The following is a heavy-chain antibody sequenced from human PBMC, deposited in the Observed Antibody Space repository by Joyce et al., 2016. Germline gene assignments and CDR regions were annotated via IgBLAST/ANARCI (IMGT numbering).Heavy chain of an antibody. Sequence: EVQLVQSGAEVKKPGESLKISCKASGYSFTNYWIGWVRQMPGKGLEWMGIICPGDSDTRYSPSFQGQVTISADKSISTAYLQWSSLKASDTAMYYCARNYYGSGSYYRAFDYWGQGTLVTVSS. CDR1: GYSFTNYW. CDR3: ARNYYGSGSYYRAFDY. J-gene: IGHJ4*02. D-gene: IGHD3-10*01. CDR2: ICPGDSDT. V-gene: IGHV5-51*01.